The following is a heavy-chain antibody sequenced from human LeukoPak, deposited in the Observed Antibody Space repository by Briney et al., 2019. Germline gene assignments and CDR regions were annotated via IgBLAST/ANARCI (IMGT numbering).Heavy chain of an antibody. CDR3: ASGGTAVVMALTYYFDT. Sequence: SETLSLTCAVSGYSISSGYYWGWSRQPPGKGLEWIGSIYHTGSTYYNPSLQSRVTISLDSPKNQLSLKLTSVTAADTAVYYCASGGTAVVMALTYYFDTWGQGTPVTVSS. D-gene: IGHD3-22*01. V-gene: IGHV4-38-2*01. J-gene: IGHJ4*02. CDR1: GYSISSGYY. CDR2: IYHTGST.